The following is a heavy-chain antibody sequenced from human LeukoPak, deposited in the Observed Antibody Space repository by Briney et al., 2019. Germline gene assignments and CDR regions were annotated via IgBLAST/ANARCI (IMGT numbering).Heavy chain of an antibody. CDR3: ARDSSSWTNYYYYGMDV. CDR1: GYTFTSYG. J-gene: IGHJ6*02. Sequence: ASVKVSCKASGYTFTSYGISWVRQAPGQGLEWMGWISAYNGNTNYAQKLQGRVTMTTDTSTSTAYMELRSLRSDDTAVYYWARDSSSWTNYYYYGMDVWGQGTTVTVSS. V-gene: IGHV1-18*01. CDR2: ISAYNGNT. D-gene: IGHD6-13*01.